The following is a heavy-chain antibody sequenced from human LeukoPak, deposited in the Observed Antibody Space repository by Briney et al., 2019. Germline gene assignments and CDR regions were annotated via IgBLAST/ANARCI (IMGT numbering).Heavy chain of an antibody. J-gene: IGHJ4*02. Sequence: SETLSLTCAVYGGSFSGYYWSWIRQPPGKGLEWIGEINHSGSTNYNPSLKSRVTISVDTSKNQFSLKLSSVTAADTAVYYCARGTTVVTQNYFDYWGQGTRVTVSS. D-gene: IGHD4-23*01. CDR2: INHSGST. CDR1: GGSFSGYY. CDR3: ARGTTVVTQNYFDY. V-gene: IGHV4-34*01.